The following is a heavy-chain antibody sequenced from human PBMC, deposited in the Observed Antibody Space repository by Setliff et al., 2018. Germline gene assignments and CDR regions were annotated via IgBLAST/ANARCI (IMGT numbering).Heavy chain of an antibody. Sequence: SETLSLTCTVSGGSISSGGYYWSWIRQHPGKGLEWIGYIYYSGSTYYNPSLKSRVTISVDTSKNQFSLKPSSVTAADTAVYYCARDPLTTNRRRAFDIWGQGTMVTVSS. CDR2: IYYSGST. D-gene: IGHD4-17*01. J-gene: IGHJ3*02. CDR1: GGSISSGGYY. V-gene: IGHV4-31*03. CDR3: ARDPLTTNRRRAFDI.